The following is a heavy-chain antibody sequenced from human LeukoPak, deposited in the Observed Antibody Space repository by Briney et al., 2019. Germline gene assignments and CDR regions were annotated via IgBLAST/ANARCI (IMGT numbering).Heavy chain of an antibody. CDR2: ISYSGSA. J-gene: IGHJ6*03. CDR1: GGSLSNYY. V-gene: IGHV4-59*01. D-gene: IGHD1-26*01. CDR3: ARATYSEYGSTYAGGYYYMGV. Sequence: SETLSLTCTVSGGSLSNYYWTWIRQPPGKGLEWIGYISYSGSANYNPSLKSRLTISVGSSKNRFFLNLSSVTAADTAVYYCARATYSEYGSTYAGGYYYMGVWGKGTTVTISS.